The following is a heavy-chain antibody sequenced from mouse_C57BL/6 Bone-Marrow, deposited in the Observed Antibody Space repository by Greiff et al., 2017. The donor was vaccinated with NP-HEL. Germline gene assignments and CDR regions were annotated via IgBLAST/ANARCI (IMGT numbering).Heavy chain of an antibody. CDR1: GFTFSDYG. Sequence: EVQLKESGGGLVKPGGSLKLSCAASGFTFSDYGMHWVRQAPEKGLEWVAYISSGSSTIYYADTVKGRFTISRDNAKNTLFLQMTSLRSEDTAMYYCARELGWYFDVWGTGTTVTVSS. V-gene: IGHV5-17*01. CDR2: ISSGSSTI. D-gene: IGHD4-1*01. CDR3: ARELGWYFDV. J-gene: IGHJ1*03.